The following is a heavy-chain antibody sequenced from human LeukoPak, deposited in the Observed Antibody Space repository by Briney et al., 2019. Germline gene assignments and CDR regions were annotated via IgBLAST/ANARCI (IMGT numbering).Heavy chain of an antibody. CDR2: ISGSGGST. CDR1: GFTFSSYA. D-gene: IGHD4-17*01. CDR3: ARDFAGDYLFGMDV. Sequence: GGSLRLSCAASGFTFSSYAMSWVRQAPGKGLEWVSAISGSGGSTYYADSVKGRFTISRDNSKNTLYLQMNSLRAEDTAVYYCARDFAGDYLFGMDVWGQGTTVTVSS. J-gene: IGHJ6*02. V-gene: IGHV3-23*01.